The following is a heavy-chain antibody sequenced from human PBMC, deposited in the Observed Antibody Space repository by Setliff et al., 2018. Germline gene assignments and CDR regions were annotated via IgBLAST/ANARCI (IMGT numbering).Heavy chain of an antibody. D-gene: IGHD6-19*01. J-gene: IGHJ5*02. CDR2: VYYSGRT. V-gene: IGHV4-59*08. CDR1: GGSFSNYY. CDR3: ARQPGRYNSPINWFDP. Sequence: SETLSLTCVVYGGSFSNYYWSWIRQSPGKGLEWIGSVYYSGRTNFYNPSLESRVTISVDTSKTQFSLRLSSVTAADTAVYYCARQPGRYNSPINWFDPWGQGTLVTVSS.